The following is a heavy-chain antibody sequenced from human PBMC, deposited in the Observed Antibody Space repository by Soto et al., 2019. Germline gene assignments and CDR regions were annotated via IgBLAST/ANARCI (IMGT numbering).Heavy chain of an antibody. Sequence: QLQLQESGPGLVKPSETLSLTCTVSGGSISSSSYYWGWIRQPPGKGLEWIGSIYYSGSTYYNPSLTSRVTISVDTSKNQFSLKLSSVTAADTAVYYCAIHSSSWYESVDYWGQGTLVTVSS. V-gene: IGHV4-39*01. J-gene: IGHJ4*02. D-gene: IGHD6-13*01. CDR3: AIHSSSWYESVDY. CDR1: GGSISSSSYY. CDR2: IYYSGST.